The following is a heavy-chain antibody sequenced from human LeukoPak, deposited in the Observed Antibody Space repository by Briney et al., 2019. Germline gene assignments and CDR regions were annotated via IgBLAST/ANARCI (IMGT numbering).Heavy chain of an antibody. D-gene: IGHD3-3*01. CDR2: ISSSSNYI. V-gene: IGHV3-21*01. CDR1: GFTFSNYS. J-gene: IGHJ6*03. Sequence: PGGCLRLSCAASGFTFSNYSMNWVRQAPGKGLEWVSSISSSSNYIYYGDSVKGRFTISRDNAKNSLYLQMNSLRAEDTAVYYCARYYDFWSAYSSSYYYMDVWGKGTTVTVSS. CDR3: ARYYDFWSAYSSSYYYMDV.